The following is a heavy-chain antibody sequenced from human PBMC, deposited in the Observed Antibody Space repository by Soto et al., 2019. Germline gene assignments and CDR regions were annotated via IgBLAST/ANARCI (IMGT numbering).Heavy chain of an antibody. D-gene: IGHD6-13*01. J-gene: IGHJ4*02. CDR2: LSDSGDSI. CDR1: GFTFSSHA. V-gene: IGHV3-23*01. CDR3: AQVSSSWYAGLFDR. Sequence: EVQLLESGGGLVQPGRSLRLSCTATGFTFSSHAMTWVRQAPGKGLEWVSGLSDSGDSIYYADSVKGRFTIYRDNSMNTLYLQMNTLRVEDTAVYYCAQVSSSWYAGLFDRWGQGTLVTVSS.